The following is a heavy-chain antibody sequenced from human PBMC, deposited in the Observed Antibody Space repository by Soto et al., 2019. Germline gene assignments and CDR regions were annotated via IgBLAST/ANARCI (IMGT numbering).Heavy chain of an antibody. J-gene: IGHJ6*02. V-gene: IGHV1-69*06. CDR2: IIPIFGTA. CDR1: GGTFSSYA. Sequence: ASVKVSCKASGGTFSSYAISWVRQAPGQELEWMGGIIPIFGTANYAQKFQGRVTITADKSTSTAYMELSSLRSEDTAVYYCARDQNYDILTGPYYYYYGMGVWGQGTTVTVSS. D-gene: IGHD3-9*01. CDR3: ARDQNYDILTGPYYYYYGMGV.